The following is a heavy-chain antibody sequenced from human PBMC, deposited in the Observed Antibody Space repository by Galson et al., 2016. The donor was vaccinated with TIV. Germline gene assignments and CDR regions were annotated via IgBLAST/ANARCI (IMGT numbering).Heavy chain of an antibody. J-gene: IGHJ4*02. V-gene: IGHV4-59*12. Sequence: ETLSLTCTVSGGSTSSYYWTWIRQPPGKGLEWIGYIYHTGNTIYNPSLKSRVAISLDTSKNQFSLKLSPVTAADTALYYCAREGSADYDWGRAHFDYWGRGTLVTVSS. CDR1: GGSTSSYY. CDR2: IYHTGNT. CDR3: AREGSADYDWGRAHFDY. D-gene: IGHD3-16*01.